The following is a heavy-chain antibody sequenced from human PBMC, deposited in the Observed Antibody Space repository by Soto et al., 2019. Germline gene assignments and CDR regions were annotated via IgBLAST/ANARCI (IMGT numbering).Heavy chain of an antibody. J-gene: IGHJ4*02. CDR1: GGSISSYY. CDR3: ARVRRYYYGAGSYYNPPRVFDD. Sequence: SETLTLTCTVSGGSISSYYWSWIRQPPGKGLEWIGYIYYSGSTNYNPSLKSRVTISVDTSKNQFSLKLSSVTAADTAVYYCARVRRYYYGAGSYYNPPRVFDDWGQGTLVTVSS. D-gene: IGHD3-10*01. V-gene: IGHV4-59*08. CDR2: IYYSGST.